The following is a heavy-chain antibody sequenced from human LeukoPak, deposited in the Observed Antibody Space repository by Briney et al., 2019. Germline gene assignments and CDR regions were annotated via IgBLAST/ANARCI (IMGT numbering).Heavy chain of an antibody. Sequence: SVKVSCKAPGFTFTSYDISWVRQAPGQGLEWMGGIIPIFGTANYAQKFQGRVTITADESTSTAYMELSSLRSEDTAVYYCASPPSYSSSSGYFDYWGQGTLVTVSS. J-gene: IGHJ4*02. CDR1: GFTFTSYD. D-gene: IGHD6-6*01. CDR2: IIPIFGTA. CDR3: ASPPSYSSSSGYFDY. V-gene: IGHV1-69*13.